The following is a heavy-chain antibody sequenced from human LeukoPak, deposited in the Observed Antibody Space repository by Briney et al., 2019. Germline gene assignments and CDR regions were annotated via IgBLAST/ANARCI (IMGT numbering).Heavy chain of an antibody. CDR1: GFTFSSYW. J-gene: IGHJ4*02. D-gene: IGHD5-24*01. CDR3: ARGVEMATIEYYFDY. CDR2: IKQDGSEK. Sequence: GGSLRLSCAASGFTFSSYWMSWVRQAPGKGLEWVANIKQDGSEKYYVDSVKGRFTISRDNAKNSLYLQMNSLRAEDTAVYYCARGVEMATIEYYFDYWGQGTLVTVSS. V-gene: IGHV3-7*01.